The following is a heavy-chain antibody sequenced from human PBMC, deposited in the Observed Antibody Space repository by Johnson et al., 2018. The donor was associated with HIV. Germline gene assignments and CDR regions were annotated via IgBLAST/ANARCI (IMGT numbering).Heavy chain of an antibody. J-gene: IGHJ3*02. CDR2: IRFDGSNK. CDR3: ARDVASVYGSGDHAFDI. V-gene: IGHV3-30*02. D-gene: IGHD3-10*01. CDR1: GFTFSSYG. Sequence: QVQLVESGGGVVQPGGSLRLSCAASGFTFSSYGMHWVRQAPGKGLEWVAFIRFDGSNKYFADSVKGRFTISRDNSKNTLFLQINSLRTEDTAVYYCARDVASVYGSGDHAFDIWGQGTMVTVSS.